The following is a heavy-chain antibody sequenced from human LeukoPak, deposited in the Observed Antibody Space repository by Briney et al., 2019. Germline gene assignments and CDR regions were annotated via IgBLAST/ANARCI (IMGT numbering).Heavy chain of an antibody. V-gene: IGHV4-34*01. D-gene: IGHD1-26*01. Sequence: SETLSLTCAVYGGSFSGYYWSWIRQPPGKGLEWIGEINHSGYTNYNPSLKSRVTISVDTSKNQFSLKLSSVTAADMAVYYCARGRFVYGSYRSRDAFDIWGQGTMVTVSS. CDR1: GGSFSGYY. CDR2: INHSGYT. J-gene: IGHJ3*02. CDR3: ARGRFVYGSYRSRDAFDI.